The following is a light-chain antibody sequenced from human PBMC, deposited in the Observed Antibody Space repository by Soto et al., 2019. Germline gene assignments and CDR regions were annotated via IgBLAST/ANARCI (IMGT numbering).Light chain of an antibody. J-gene: IGKJ4*01. V-gene: IGKV3-11*01. CDR2: YAS. CDR1: QTVSRY. CDR3: QQRSTWPLFT. Sequence: VLTQSPATLSLSPGERATLSCRASQTVSRYLAWYQQKPGQAPRLLIYYASNRATGIPARFSGSGSGTAYTLTISSLEPEDFAVYYCQQRSTWPLFTFGGGTKVEI.